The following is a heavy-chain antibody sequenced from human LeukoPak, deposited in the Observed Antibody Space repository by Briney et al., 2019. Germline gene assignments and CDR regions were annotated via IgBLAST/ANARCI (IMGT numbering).Heavy chain of an antibody. V-gene: IGHV1-18*01. CDR2: ISSYNDNT. Sequence: GASVKVSCKASGYTFSNYGISWVRQAPGQGLEWMGWISSYNDNTNYAQKLQGRVAMTTDTSTSTAYMELRSLRSDDTAVYYCARDLKMGYSSGRYSWGTGSSNDYWGQGTLVTVSS. CDR1: GYTFSNYG. J-gene: IGHJ4*02. CDR3: ARDLKMGYSSGRYSWGTGSSNDY. D-gene: IGHD6-19*01.